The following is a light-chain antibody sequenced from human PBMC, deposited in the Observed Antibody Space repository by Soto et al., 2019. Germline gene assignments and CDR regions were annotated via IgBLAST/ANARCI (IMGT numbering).Light chain of an antibody. CDR2: AES. CDR1: QGIAGS. V-gene: IGKV1-9*01. Sequence: DIQLTQSPSFLSASLGDRVTITCRASQGIAGSLAWYQQKPGKPPKLLIYAESTLQSGAPSRFSGSGSGTRGTLTISSLQPEDFATYYCQQVKSYPRTFGGGTKVDIK. CDR3: QQVKSYPRT. J-gene: IGKJ4*01.